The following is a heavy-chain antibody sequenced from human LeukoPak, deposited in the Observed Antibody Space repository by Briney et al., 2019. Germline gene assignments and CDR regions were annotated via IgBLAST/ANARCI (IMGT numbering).Heavy chain of an antibody. D-gene: IGHD3-10*01. CDR3: ARLVSASGVFDY. V-gene: IGHV4-39*01. CDR1: GASISSSSYY. Sequence: KASETLSLTCTVSGASISSSSYYWGWIRQPPEKGLQWIASIYYTGTTYYNPFLKSRVAISVDTSKNQFSLKLSAVTAADTAVYYCARLVSASGVFDYWGQGALVTVSS. J-gene: IGHJ4*02. CDR2: IYYTGTT.